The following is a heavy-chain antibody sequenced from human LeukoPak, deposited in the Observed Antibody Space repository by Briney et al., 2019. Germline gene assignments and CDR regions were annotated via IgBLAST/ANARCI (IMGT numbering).Heavy chain of an antibody. CDR2: IYVGDSDT. Sequence: GESLKISCKTSGYIFTNYWIGWVCQMPGKGLEWMGIIYVGDSDTRYSPSFQGQVTISADKSISTAYLQWSRLKASDTAMYYCARRAKYSSTAFYYMDVWGKGTTVTVSS. J-gene: IGHJ6*03. CDR1: GYIFTNYW. V-gene: IGHV5-51*01. CDR3: ARRAKYSSTAFYYMDV. D-gene: IGHD6-13*01.